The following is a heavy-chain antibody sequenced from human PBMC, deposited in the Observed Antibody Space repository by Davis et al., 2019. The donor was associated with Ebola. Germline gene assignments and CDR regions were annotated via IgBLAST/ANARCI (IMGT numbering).Heavy chain of an antibody. V-gene: IGHV4-34*01. CDR1: GFTFSHYW. Sequence: GSLRLSCAVSGFTFSHYWMHWVRQAPGKGLEWIGEINHSGSTNYNPSLKSRVTISVDTSKNQFSLKLSSVTAADTAVYYCARVGLGYCSGGSCYSRPRRRYYFDYWGQGTLVTVSS. CDR2: INHSGST. CDR3: ARVGLGYCSGGSCYSRPRRRYYFDY. J-gene: IGHJ4*02. D-gene: IGHD2-15*01.